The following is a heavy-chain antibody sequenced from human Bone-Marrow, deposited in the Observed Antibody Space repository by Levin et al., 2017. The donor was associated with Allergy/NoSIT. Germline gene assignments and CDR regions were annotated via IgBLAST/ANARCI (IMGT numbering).Heavy chain of an antibody. Sequence: SETLSLTCTVSGDSIGSRAFYWGWIRQPPGKGLEWVASIYYSGSTYYNPSLKSRVTVSVDTSKNQFSLTVNSVTAADTAVYYCAREEKSSADYWGQGTLVTVSS. D-gene: IGHD6-25*01. CDR2: IYYSGST. CDR3: AREEKSSADY. V-gene: IGHV4-39*07. CDR1: GDSIGSRAFY. J-gene: IGHJ4*02.